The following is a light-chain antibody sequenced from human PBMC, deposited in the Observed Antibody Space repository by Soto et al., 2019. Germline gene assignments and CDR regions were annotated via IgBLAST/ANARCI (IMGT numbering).Light chain of an antibody. CDR1: QSISSDY. CDR2: GPS. V-gene: IGKV3-20*01. Sequence: EIVLTQSPGTLSLSPGERATLSCRASQSISSDYLAWYQHKPGQAPRLLIFGPSNRATGIPDRFSGSGSGTDFTLTISRLEPEDFAVYYCHQYHYSPQTFGQGTKLEIK. J-gene: IGKJ2*01. CDR3: HQYHYSPQT.